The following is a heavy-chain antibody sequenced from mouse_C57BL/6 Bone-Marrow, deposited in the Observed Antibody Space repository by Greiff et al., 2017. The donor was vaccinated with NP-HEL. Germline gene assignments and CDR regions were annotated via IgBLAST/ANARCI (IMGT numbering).Heavy chain of an antibody. CDR1: GYTFTSYG. D-gene: IGHD1-1*01. CDR3: ARGPYYYGSSYVDWYFDV. J-gene: IGHJ1*03. Sequence: QVQLQQSGAELARPGASVKLSCKASGYTFTSYGISWVKQRTGQGLEWIGEIYPRSGNTYYNEKFKGKATLTADKSSSTAYMELRSLTSDDSAVYFCARGPYYYGSSYVDWYFDVWGTGTTVTVSS. V-gene: IGHV1-81*01. CDR2: IYPRSGNT.